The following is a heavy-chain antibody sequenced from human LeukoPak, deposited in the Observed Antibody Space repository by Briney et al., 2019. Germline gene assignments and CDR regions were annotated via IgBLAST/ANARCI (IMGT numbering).Heavy chain of an antibody. D-gene: IGHD1-1*01. CDR3: ARDTGGGWNVD. CDR1: GGSVSSGGYY. V-gene: IGHV4-61*08. Sequence: PSETLSLTCTVSGGSVSSGGYYWSWIRQPPGKGLEWIGYIYYSGSTNYNPSLKSRVTISVDTSKNQFSLKLSSVTAADTAVYYCARDTGGGWNVDWGQGTLVTVSS. CDR2: IYYSGST. J-gene: IGHJ4*02.